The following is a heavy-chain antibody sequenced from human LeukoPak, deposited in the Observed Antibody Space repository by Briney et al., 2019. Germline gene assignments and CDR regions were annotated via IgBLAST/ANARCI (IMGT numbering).Heavy chain of an antibody. D-gene: IGHD3-10*01. V-gene: IGHV3-64D*06. CDR2: ISSNGGST. CDR3: VKPYGSGSYGAFDI. J-gene: IGHJ3*02. Sequence: PGGSLRLSCSASGFTFSSYAMHWVRQAPGKGLEYVSAISSNGGSTYYADSVKGRFTISRDNSKNTLYLQMSSLRAEDTGVYYCVKPYGSGSYGAFDIWGQGTMVTVSS. CDR1: GFTFSSYA.